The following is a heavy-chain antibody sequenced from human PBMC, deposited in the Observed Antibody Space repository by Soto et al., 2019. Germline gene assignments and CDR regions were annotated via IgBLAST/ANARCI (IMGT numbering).Heavy chain of an antibody. V-gene: IGHV4-59*01. Sequence: PSETLSLTCTVSGGSISTYYWSWIRQSPGKGLEWIGYIYHTGSTNYNPSLKSRVTISVDTSKNQFSLKLRSVTAADTVVYYCARKMTTGGLDYWGQGTLVTVSS. J-gene: IGHJ4*02. D-gene: IGHD1-1*01. CDR3: ARKMTTGGLDY. CDR1: GGSISTYY. CDR2: IYHTGST.